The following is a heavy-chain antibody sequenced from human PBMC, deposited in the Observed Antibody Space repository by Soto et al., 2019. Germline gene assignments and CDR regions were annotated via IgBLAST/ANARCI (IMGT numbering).Heavy chain of an antibody. J-gene: IGHJ4*02. CDR1: GGTFSSYA. V-gene: IGHV1-69*12. CDR3: ARGGAYCCGECLYYYYDY. CDR2: INPSFGTA. Sequence: QVQLVQSGAEVKKPGSSVKVSCKASGGTFSSYAISWVRQAPGQGLEWMGGINPSFGTANYAQKFQGRVTRTAAESTSTAFIEVGSLRAEDTAVNYFARGGAYCCGECLYYYYDYWGQGTLVTVSS. D-gene: IGHD2-21*01.